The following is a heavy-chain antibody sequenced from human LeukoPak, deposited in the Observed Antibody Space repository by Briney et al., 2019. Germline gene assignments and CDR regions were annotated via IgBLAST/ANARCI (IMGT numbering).Heavy chain of an antibody. CDR3: VRGASDTSGYYYVLDY. J-gene: IGHJ4*02. CDR1: GYTFTIYY. D-gene: IGHD3-22*01. V-gene: IGHV1-46*01. Sequence: ASVKVSCKASGYTFTIYYTHWVRQAPGQGLEWMGIINPSGTSTSYPQNFQGRVTMTRDTSTSTVYMELSSLTSDDTAVYYCVRGASDTSGYYYVLDYWGQGTLATVSS. CDR2: INPSGTST.